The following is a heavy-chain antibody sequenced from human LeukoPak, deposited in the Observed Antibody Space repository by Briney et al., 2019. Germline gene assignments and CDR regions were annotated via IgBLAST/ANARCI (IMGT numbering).Heavy chain of an antibody. V-gene: IGHV4-31*11. J-gene: IGHJ4*02. CDR1: GGSFSGYY. CDR2: IYCSGST. Sequence: SETLSLTCAVYGGSFSGYYWSWIRQHPGKGLEWIGYIYCSGSTYYNPSLKSRVTISVDTSKNQFSLKLSSVTAADTAVYYCARESGGTFDYWGQGTLVTVSS. CDR3: ARESGGTFDY.